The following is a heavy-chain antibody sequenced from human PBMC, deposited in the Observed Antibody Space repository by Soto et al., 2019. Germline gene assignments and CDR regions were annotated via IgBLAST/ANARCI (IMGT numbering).Heavy chain of an antibody. CDR2: VSYDGSNK. V-gene: IGHV3-30*18. CDR1: GFTFSSYG. J-gene: IGHJ5*02. D-gene: IGHD3-16*02. CDR3: LKDSRGNYRGRYYGWFDP. Sequence: GGSLRLSCAASGFTFSSYGMHWVRQAPGKGLEWVAVVSYDGSNKYYADSVKGRFTISRDNSKNTVYLQMSSLRAEDTAVYYCLKDSRGNYRGRYYGWFDPWGQGTLVTVSS.